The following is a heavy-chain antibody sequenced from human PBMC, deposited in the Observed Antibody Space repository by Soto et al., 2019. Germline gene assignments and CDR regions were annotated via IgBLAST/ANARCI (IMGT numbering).Heavy chain of an antibody. V-gene: IGHV3-30*18. CDR2: ISYDGSNK. J-gene: IGHJ4*02. D-gene: IGHD2-2*01. CDR1: GFTFSSYG. Sequence: QPGGSLRLSCAASGFTFSSYGMHWVRQAPGKGLEWVAVISYDGSNKYYADSVKGRFTISRDNSKNTLYLQMNSLRAEDTAVYYCAKEYQLLGVLDYWGQGTLVTVSS. CDR3: AKEYQLLGVLDY.